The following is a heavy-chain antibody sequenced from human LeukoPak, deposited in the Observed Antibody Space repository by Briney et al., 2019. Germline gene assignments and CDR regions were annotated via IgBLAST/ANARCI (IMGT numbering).Heavy chain of an antibody. V-gene: IGHV4-61*02. D-gene: IGHD5-12*01. CDR2: IYTSGST. J-gene: IGHJ4*02. CDR3: ARGIVALRD. Sequence: SETLSLTCTVSGGSISSSSYYWSWIRQPAGKGLEWIGRIYTSGSTNYNPSLKSRVTMSVDTSKNQFSLKLSSVTAADTAVYYCARGIVALRDWGQGTLVTVSS. CDR1: GGSISSSSYY.